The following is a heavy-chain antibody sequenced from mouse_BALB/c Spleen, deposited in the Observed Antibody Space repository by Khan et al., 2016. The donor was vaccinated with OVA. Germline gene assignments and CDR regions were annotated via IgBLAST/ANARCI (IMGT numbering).Heavy chain of an antibody. Sequence: EVQLKESGPGLVKPSQTVSLTCTVTGISITSGNYRWSWIRQFPGNKLEWIGNIYYSGTVTYNPSLTSRTTITSDTSKNQFFLEMNSLTAEDTATYYCARDYGSLYWFFDVWGAGTTVTVSS. CDR3: ARDYGSLYWFFDV. D-gene: IGHD1-1*01. J-gene: IGHJ1*01. V-gene: IGHV3-5*02. CDR2: IYYSGTV. CDR1: GISITSGNYR.